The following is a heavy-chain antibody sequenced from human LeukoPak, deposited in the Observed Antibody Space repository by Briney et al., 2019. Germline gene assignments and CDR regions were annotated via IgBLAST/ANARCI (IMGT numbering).Heavy chain of an antibody. CDR3: ARLYSQRTSRQSATDY. CDR2: INPSGGST. CDR1: GYTFTSYY. D-gene: IGHD5-18*01. V-gene: IGHV1-46*01. J-gene: IGHJ4*02. Sequence: ASVKVSCKASGYTFTSYYMHWVRQAPGQGLEWMGIINPSGGSTSYAQKFQGRVTMTRDTSTSTVYMELSSLRSEDTAVYYCARLYSQRTSRQSATDYWGQGTLVTVSS.